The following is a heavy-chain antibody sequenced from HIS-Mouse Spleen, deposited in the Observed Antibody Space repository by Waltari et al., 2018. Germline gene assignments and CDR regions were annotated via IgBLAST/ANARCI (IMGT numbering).Heavy chain of an antibody. CDR3: ARIFGVVIIDY. CDR1: GGSFSGYY. D-gene: IGHD3-3*01. J-gene: IGHJ4*02. V-gene: IGHV4-34*01. CDR2: INHSGST. Sequence: QVQLQQWSAGLLKPPETLSLPCAVYGGSFSGYYWTWIRPPPGKGLEWIGEINHSGSTNYNPYVKSRVTISVDTSKNQFSLKLSSVTAAETAVYYCARIFGVVIIDYWGQGTLVTVSS.